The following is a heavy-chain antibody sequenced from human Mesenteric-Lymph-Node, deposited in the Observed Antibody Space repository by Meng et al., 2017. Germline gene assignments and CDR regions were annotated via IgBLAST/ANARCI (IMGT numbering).Heavy chain of an antibody. CDR3: LRGSGGSV. CDR2: IPHRGSS. V-gene: IGHV4-39*07. D-gene: IGHD3-10*01. CDR1: GGAISSGDYY. J-gene: IGHJ1*01. Sequence: QPHPRGSGPGLVKPSETLSLTCTVSGGAISSGDYYWSWIRQPPGKGLEWIGEIPHRGSSAYNPSLKSRVSMSIDKSKNQFSLKLTSVTAADTAVYHCLRGSGGSVWGQGTLVTVSS.